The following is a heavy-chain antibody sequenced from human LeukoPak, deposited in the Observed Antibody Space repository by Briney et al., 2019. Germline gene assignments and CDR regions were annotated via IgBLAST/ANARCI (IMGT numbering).Heavy chain of an antibody. V-gene: IGHV3-21*01. CDR1: GLPFINYT. Sequence: SGGSLRLSCAASGLPFINYTLNWVRQAPGKGLEWISSISSRSIYIYYADSVKGRFTISKDNAKNSLYLQMNSLRAEDTAVYYCARAQVGYNWFDPWGPGTLVTVSS. CDR2: ISSRSIYI. CDR3: ARAQVGYNWFDP. J-gene: IGHJ5*02. D-gene: IGHD1-26*01.